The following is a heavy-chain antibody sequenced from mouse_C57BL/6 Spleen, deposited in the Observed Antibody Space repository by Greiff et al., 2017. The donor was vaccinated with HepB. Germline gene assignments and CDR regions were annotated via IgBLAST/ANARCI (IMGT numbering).Heavy chain of an antibody. CDR2: IDPENGDT. V-gene: IGHV14-4*01. CDR1: GFNIKDDY. CDR3: TTFDYDDGRDFDY. Sequence: EVQRVESGAELVRPGASVKLSCTASGFNIKDDYMHWVKQRPEQGLEWIGWIDPENGDTEYASKFQGKATITADTSSNTAYLQLSSLTSEDTAVYYCTTFDYDDGRDFDYWGQGTTLTVSS. D-gene: IGHD2-4*01. J-gene: IGHJ2*01.